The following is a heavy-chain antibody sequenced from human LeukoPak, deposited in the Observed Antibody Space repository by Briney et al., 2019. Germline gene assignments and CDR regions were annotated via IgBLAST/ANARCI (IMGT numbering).Heavy chain of an antibody. CDR3: VGMRRGYRTGGSCLIFDY. D-gene: IGHD2-15*01. CDR1: GGTFSNSA. Sequence: SVKVSCKASGGTFSNSAISWVRQAPGQGLEWMGRIIPILGIAHYAQKFQGRVTITADKSTSTADMELRSLRSEDTAVYYCVGMRRGYRTGGSCLIFDYWSQGTLVSVSS. J-gene: IGHJ4*02. CDR2: IIPILGIA. V-gene: IGHV1-69*04.